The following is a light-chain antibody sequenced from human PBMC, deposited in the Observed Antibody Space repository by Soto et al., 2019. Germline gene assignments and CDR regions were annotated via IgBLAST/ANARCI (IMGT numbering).Light chain of an antibody. J-gene: IGKJ4*01. Sequence: EIVLTQSPATLSLSPGERTTLSCRASQSVGSSLAWYQQKPGQAPRLLINDSSNRATGIPARFSGSGSGTDFTLTISSLEPEDFAAYYCQQRNDWPLTVGGGTKVDSK. V-gene: IGKV3-11*01. CDR2: DSS. CDR3: QQRNDWPLT. CDR1: QSVGSS.